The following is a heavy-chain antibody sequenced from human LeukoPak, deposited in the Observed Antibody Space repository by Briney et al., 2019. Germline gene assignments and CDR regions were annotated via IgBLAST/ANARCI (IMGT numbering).Heavy chain of an antibody. CDR3: AKGPDFWSGTYDY. CDR1: GFTFSSYA. J-gene: IGHJ4*02. D-gene: IGHD3-3*01. Sequence: GGSLRLSCAASGFTFSSYAMSWVRQAPGEGLEWVSAISGSGGGTYYADSVKGRFTISRDNSKNTLYLQMNSLRAEDTAVYYCAKGPDFWSGTYDYWGQGTLVTVSS. V-gene: IGHV3-23*01. CDR2: ISGSGGGT.